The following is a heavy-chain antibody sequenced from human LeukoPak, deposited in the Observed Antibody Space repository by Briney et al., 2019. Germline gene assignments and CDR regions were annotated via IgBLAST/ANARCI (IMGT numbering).Heavy chain of an antibody. CDR3: VRASGWFDP. D-gene: IGHD6-25*01. V-gene: IGHV3-64D*06. CDR2: ISSDGGTT. J-gene: IGHJ5*02. Sequence: GGSLRLSCSASGFTFSNYAMHWVRQAPGKGLEYVSAISSDGGTTYYADSVKGRFTISRDTSKNTLYLQMTSLKPEDTALYYCVRASGWFDPWGQGTLVTVSP. CDR1: GFTFSNYA.